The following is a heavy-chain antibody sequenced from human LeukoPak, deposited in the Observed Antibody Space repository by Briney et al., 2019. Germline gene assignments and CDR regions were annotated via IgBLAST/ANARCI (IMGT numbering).Heavy chain of an antibody. CDR1: GFTFSSYE. D-gene: IGHD3-3*01. V-gene: IGHV3-48*03. CDR2: ISSSGSTI. J-gene: IGHJ6*02. Sequence: GGSLRLSCAASGFTFSSYEMNWVRQAPGKGLEWVSYISSSGSTIYYANSVKGRFTISRDNAKNSLYLQMNSLRAEDTAVYYCARLKGSGDFWSGYSIGMDVWGQGTTVTVSS. CDR3: ARLKGSGDFWSGYSIGMDV.